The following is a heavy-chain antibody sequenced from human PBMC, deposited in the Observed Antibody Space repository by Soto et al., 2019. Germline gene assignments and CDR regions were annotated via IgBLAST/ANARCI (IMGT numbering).Heavy chain of an antibody. D-gene: IGHD1-26*01. J-gene: IGHJ4*02. V-gene: IGHV1-46*01. Sequence: QVHLVQSGAEVTKPGASVQVSCKASGYTFTSYYIHWVRQAPGQGLEWMGRINPSDSRTIYAQDFQGRVTVTRDTSTSRVYMELSTLRYDDTAVYYCARDGHKWDFDYWGQGTLVTVSS. CDR2: INPSDSRT. CDR3: ARDGHKWDFDY. CDR1: GYTFTSYY.